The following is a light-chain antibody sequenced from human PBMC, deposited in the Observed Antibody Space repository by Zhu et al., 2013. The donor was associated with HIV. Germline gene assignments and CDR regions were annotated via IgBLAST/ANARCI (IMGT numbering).Light chain of an antibody. J-gene: IGKJ5*01. CDR2: GAS. V-gene: IGKV3-20*01. Sequence: DIVLTQSPGTLSLSPGERATLSCRASQSVSSSYLAWYQQKPGQAPRLFIYGASSRATGIPDRFSGSGSGTDFTLTISRLESEDFAVYFCQHYGSSPLTFGQGTRLEIK. CDR3: QHYGSSPLT. CDR1: QSVSSSY.